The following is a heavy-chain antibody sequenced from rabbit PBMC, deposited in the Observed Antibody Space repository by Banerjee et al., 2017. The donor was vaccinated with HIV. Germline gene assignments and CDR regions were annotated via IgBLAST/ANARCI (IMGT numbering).Heavy chain of an antibody. Sequence: QEQLEESGGDLVKPEGSLTFPCKASGFSLSNKYGMGWVRQAPGKGLEWIACINTSSANTVYATWAKGRFTISKTSSTTVTLQMTSLTAADTATYFCARDLGGVIGWNFNLWGPGTLVTVS. D-gene: IGHD1-1*01. V-gene: IGHV1S45*01. CDR2: INTSSANT. CDR3: ARDLGGVIGWNFNL. CDR1: GFSLSNKYG. J-gene: IGHJ4*01.